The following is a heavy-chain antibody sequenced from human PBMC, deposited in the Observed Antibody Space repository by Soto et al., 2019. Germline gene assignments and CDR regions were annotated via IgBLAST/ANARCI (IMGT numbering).Heavy chain of an antibody. V-gene: IGHV3-30*18. CDR3: SKEGPDGDYEGSDHYPYYYDIDV. CDR2: ISYDGRNK. D-gene: IGHD4-17*01. J-gene: IGHJ6*02. Sequence: QVQLVESGGGVVQPGRSLRLSCAASGFTFSNYGMHWVRQAPGKGLEWVAVISYDGRNKYSADSVKGRFTISRDNSKNTLYLQVKSLITENTAVYYCSKEGPDGDYEGSDHYPYYYDIDVWDQGTTVTVSS. CDR1: GFTFSNYG.